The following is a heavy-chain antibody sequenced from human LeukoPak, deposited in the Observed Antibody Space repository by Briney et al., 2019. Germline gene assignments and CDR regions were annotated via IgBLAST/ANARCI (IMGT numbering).Heavy chain of an antibody. CDR2: INPNSGGT. CDR1: GYTFTGYY. CDR3: ARDLYSSSWYAYYYYYMDV. J-gene: IGHJ6*03. V-gene: IGHV1-2*02. Sequence: ASVTVSCKASGYTFTGYYMHWVRQAPGQGLEWMGWINPNSGGTNYAQKFQGRVTMTRDTSISTAYMELSRLRSDDTAVYYCARDLYSSSWYAYYYYYMDVWGKGTTVTVSS. D-gene: IGHD6-13*01.